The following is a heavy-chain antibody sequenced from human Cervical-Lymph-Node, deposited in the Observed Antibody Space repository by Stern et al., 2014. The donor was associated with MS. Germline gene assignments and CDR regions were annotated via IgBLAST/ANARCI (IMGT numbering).Heavy chain of an antibody. CDR3: ANAAALSCRSPSCYKAFEY. CDR2: ISYDGSNQ. V-gene: IGHV3-30*18. J-gene: IGHJ4*02. Sequence: VQLVESGGGVVQPGGSLRLSCVASGFTFTTSGMHWVRQAPGKGLDWVAVISYDGSNQYYGDSVKGRFPISRDNSKNPVYLQMNSLRPEDTAVYYCANAAALSCRSPSCYKAFEYWGQGILVTVSS. D-gene: IGHD2-2*02. CDR1: GFTFTTSG.